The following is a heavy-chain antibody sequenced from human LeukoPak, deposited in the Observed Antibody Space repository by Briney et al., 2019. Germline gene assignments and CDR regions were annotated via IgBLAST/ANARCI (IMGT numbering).Heavy chain of an antibody. CDR1: GGSFSNNY. CDR2: INHSGST. D-gene: IGHD3-10*01. Sequence: SETLSLTCAVYGGSFSNNYWSWIRQPPGKGLEWIGEINHSGSTSYKPSLKSRVTISVDTSKNQFSLKLSSVTAADTAVYYCARQPRLRLYGSGSYPNWGQGTLVTVSS. CDR3: ARQPRLRLYGSGSYPN. V-gene: IGHV4-34*01. J-gene: IGHJ4*02.